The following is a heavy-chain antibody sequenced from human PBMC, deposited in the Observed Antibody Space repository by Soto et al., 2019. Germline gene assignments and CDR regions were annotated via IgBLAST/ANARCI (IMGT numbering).Heavy chain of an antibody. CDR1: GFTFSSYA. D-gene: IGHD2-21*02. J-gene: IGHJ4*02. V-gene: IGHV3-23*01. Sequence: GGSLRLSCAASGFTFSSYAMSWVRQAPGKGLDWVSAISGSGGDTYYTDSVRGRFTISRDNSKNTLYLQMNSLRAEDTAVYYCAKDHNSDCHDYWGQGTLVTVSS. CDR3: AKDHNSDCHDY. CDR2: ISGSGGDT.